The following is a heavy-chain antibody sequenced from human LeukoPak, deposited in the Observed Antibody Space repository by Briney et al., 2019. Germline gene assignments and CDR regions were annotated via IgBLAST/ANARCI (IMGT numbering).Heavy chain of an antibody. D-gene: IGHD3-9*01. Sequence: GGSLRLSCAASGFTFSSYAMSWVRQAPGKGLEWVSAMCGSCGSTYYADSVKGRFTISRDNSKNTLYLQMNSLRAQDTPVYYCARPPLHWFPFHYWGQGPLVTVSS. CDR3: ARPPLHWFPFHY. CDR1: GFTFSSYA. V-gene: IGHV3-23*01. J-gene: IGHJ4*02. CDR2: MCGSCGST.